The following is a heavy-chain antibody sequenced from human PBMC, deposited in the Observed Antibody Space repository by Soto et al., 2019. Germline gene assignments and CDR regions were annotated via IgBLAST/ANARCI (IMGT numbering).Heavy chain of an antibody. D-gene: IGHD4-17*01. Sequence: EVQVLESGGGLVQPGGSLRLSCAASGFTFISYGMSWVRQAPGKGLEWVSAISGSGGTTYYADSVKGRFTISRDNSKNTLYLQMNSVRAEDTAVYYCSKSTATVNLKDAFTIVSEGTVVTTSS. V-gene: IGHV3-23*01. CDR2: ISGSGGTT. CDR3: SKSTATVNLKDAFTI. CDR1: GFTFISYG. J-gene: IGHJ3*02.